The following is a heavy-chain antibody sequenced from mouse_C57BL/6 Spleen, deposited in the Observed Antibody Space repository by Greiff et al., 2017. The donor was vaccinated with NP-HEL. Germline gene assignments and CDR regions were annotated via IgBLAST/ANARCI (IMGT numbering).Heavy chain of an antibody. Sequence: VQLQQSGPELVKPGASVKISCKASGYTFTDYYMNWVKQSHGKSLEWIGDINPNNGGTSYNQKFKGKATLTVDKSSSTAYMELRSLTSEDSAVYYCARSRGHYYGSRGGAMDYWGQGTSVTVSS. CDR2: INPNNGGT. V-gene: IGHV1-26*01. D-gene: IGHD1-1*01. CDR3: ARSRGHYYGSRGGAMDY. J-gene: IGHJ4*01. CDR1: GYTFTDYY.